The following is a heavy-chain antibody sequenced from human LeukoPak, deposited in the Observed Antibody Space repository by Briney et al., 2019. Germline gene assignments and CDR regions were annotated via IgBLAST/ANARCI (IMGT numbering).Heavy chain of an antibody. CDR2: ISYDGSNK. CDR3: AKAEPGYSSGLYGYYGMDV. D-gene: IGHD6-19*01. CDR1: GFTFSSYG. V-gene: IGHV3-30*18. J-gene: IGHJ6*02. Sequence: PGGSLRLSCAASGFTFSSYGMHWVRQAPGKGLEWVAVISYDGSNKYYADSVKGRFTISRDNSKNTLYLQMNSLRAEDTAVYYCAKAEPGYSSGLYGYYGMDVWGQGTTVTVSS.